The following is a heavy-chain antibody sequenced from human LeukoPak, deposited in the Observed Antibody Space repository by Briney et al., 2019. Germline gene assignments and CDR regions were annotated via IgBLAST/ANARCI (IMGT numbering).Heavy chain of an antibody. CDR3: ARGRPHGNDY. CDR2: VSNSGSSI. CDR1: GFTFSSYA. J-gene: IGHJ4*02. Sequence: GGSLRLSCAASGFTFSSYAMSWVRQAPGKGLEWISCVSNSGSSIYYADSVKGRFSISRDNVKNSLYLQMNSLRVEDTAVYYCARGRPHGNDYWGQGTLVTVSS. D-gene: IGHD4-23*01. V-gene: IGHV3-48*04.